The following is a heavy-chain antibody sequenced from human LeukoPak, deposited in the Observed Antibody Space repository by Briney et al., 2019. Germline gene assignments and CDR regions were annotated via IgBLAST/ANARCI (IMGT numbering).Heavy chain of an antibody. V-gene: IGHV3-7*01. CDR2: IKQDGSEK. CDR1: GFTFSSYW. Sequence: GGSLRLSCAASGFTFSSYWMTWVRQSPGKGLEWVANIKQDGSEKYHVDSVKGRFTISRDNAKNSLYLQMNSLRAEDTAVYYCARSGRGSYVHYWGQGTLVTVSS. J-gene: IGHJ4*02. D-gene: IGHD1-26*01. CDR3: ARSGRGSYVHY.